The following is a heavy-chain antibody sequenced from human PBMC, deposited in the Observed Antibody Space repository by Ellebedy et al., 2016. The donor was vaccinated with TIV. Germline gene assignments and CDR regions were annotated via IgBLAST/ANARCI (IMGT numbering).Heavy chain of an antibody. CDR2: IIPIFGTA. CDR3: ASSEEDGYNQQTLDY. CDR1: GGTFSSYA. Sequence: SVKVSCXASGGTFSSYAISWVRQAPGQGLEWMGGIIPIFGTANYAQKFQGRVTITADKSTSTAYMELSSLRSEDTAVYYCASSEEDGYNQQTLDYWGQGTLVTVSS. D-gene: IGHD5-24*01. J-gene: IGHJ4*02. V-gene: IGHV1-69*06.